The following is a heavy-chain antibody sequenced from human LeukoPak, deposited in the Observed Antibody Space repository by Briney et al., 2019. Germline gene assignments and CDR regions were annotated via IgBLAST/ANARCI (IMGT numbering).Heavy chain of an antibody. D-gene: IGHD5-12*01. Sequence: GGSLRLSCAASGFTFSSYAMHWVRQAPGKGLEWVAVVSYDGRDQYYADSVKGRFTISRDNSNNMLYLQMDTLTPEDTAVYYCAKSVASEADWGQGTLVTVSS. CDR2: VSYDGRDQ. J-gene: IGHJ4*02. CDR3: AKSVASEAD. CDR1: GFTFSSYA. V-gene: IGHV3-30*04.